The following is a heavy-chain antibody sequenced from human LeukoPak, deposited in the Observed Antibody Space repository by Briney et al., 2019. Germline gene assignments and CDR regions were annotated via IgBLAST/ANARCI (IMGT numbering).Heavy chain of an antibody. D-gene: IGHD3-16*01. V-gene: IGHV4-61*02. CDR2: IYTSGST. CDR3: ARDGLGGSYYDY. J-gene: IGHJ4*02. Sequence: PSETLSLTCTVSGGSISSGSYYWSWIRQPAGKGLEWIGRIYTSGSTNYNPSLKSRVTISVDTSKNQFSLKLSSVTAADTAVYYCARDGLGGSYYDYWGQGTLVTVSS. CDR1: GGSISSGSYY.